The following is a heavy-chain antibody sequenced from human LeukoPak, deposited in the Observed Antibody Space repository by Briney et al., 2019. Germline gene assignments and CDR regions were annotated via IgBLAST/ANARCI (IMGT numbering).Heavy chain of an antibody. CDR1: GYTFTSYA. V-gene: IGHV7-4-1*02. CDR3: ARDPARLRFGESRGAPDY. J-gene: IGHJ4*02. D-gene: IGHD3-10*01. CDR2: INTNTGNP. Sequence: GYTFTSYAXXWVRQAPGQGXXWMGWINTNTGNPTYAQGFTGRFIFSLDTSVSTAYLQISSLKAEDTAVYYCARDPARLRFGESRGAPDYWGQGTLVTVSS.